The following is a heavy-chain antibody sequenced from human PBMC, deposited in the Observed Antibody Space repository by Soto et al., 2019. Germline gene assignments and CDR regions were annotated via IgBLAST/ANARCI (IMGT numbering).Heavy chain of an antibody. D-gene: IGHD3-10*01. CDR2: VSTSIVST. J-gene: IGHJ3*02. CDR1: GYSFSGYD. CDR3: ARDSGAALYGEDALDI. V-gene: IGHV1-18*04. Sequence: QGKLVQSGPEVKKLGASVRVSCKASGYSFSGYDITWVRQAPGQGLEWLGWVSTSIVSTMSAENLQGRLSMTTDTSTATVYMELRGLRSDDTAVYYCARDSGAALYGEDALDIWGQGTMVTVSS.